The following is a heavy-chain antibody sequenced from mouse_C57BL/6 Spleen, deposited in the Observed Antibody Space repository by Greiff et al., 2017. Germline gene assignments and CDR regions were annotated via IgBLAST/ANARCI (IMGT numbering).Heavy chain of an antibody. CDR3: AREDYGSSPYFDY. CDR1: GYSITSGYY. J-gene: IGHJ2*01. CDR2: ISYDGSD. V-gene: IGHV3-6*01. Sequence: EVQLQQSGPGLVKPSQSLSLTCSVTGYSITSGYYWNWIRQFPGNKLEWMGYISYDGSDNYNPSLKNPISITRDTSKNQFFLKLNSVTTEDTATYYCAREDYGSSPYFDYWGQGTTLTVSS. D-gene: IGHD1-1*01.